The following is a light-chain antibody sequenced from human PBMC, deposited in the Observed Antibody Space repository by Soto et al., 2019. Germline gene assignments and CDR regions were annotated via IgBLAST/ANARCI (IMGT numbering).Light chain of an antibody. CDR2: GAS. Sequence: EIVLTQSPGTLSLSPGERATLSCRASQSVSSNYLAWYQQKPGQAPRLLIYGASSRATGIPDTFSGSGSGTDFTLTISRLEPEDVEVYYCQQYGSAPSSFGGGTKVEIK. CDR3: QQYGSAPSS. V-gene: IGKV3-20*01. CDR1: QSVSSNY. J-gene: IGKJ4*01.